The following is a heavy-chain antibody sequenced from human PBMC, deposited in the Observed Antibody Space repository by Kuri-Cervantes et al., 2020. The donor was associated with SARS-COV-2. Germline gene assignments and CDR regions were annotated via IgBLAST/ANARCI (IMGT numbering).Heavy chain of an antibody. J-gene: IGHJ6*02. CDR1: GFIFRNYV. CDR2: IRNYGGSP. Sequence: GESLKISCSASGFIFRNYVMYWVRQAPGKGLEYVSSIRNYGGSPYYGDSVKGRFTISRDNSKNTLYLQMNSLRAEDTAVYYCAKELSRDIVVVPVYHYYYGMDVWGQGTTVTVSS. CDR3: AKELSRDIVVVPVYHYYYGMDV. D-gene: IGHD2-2*01. V-gene: IGHV3-64*04.